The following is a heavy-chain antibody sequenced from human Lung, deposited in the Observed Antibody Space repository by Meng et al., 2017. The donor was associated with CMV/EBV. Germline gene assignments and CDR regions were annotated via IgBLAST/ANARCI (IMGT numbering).Heavy chain of an antibody. V-gene: IGHV1-2*02. CDR3: ARGKRYCTGDSCASTGYDGMDV. CDR1: GYNFTGYY. D-gene: IGHD2-8*02. J-gene: IGHJ6*02. CDR2: INPNSGDT. Sequence: ASVKVSCKASGYNFTGYYMHWVRQAPGQGLEWMGWINPNSGDTNYAQKFQGRVTMTGDTSINTAYMELSRLRSDDMDVYYCARGKRYCTGDSCASTGYDGMDVWGQGTTVTVSS.